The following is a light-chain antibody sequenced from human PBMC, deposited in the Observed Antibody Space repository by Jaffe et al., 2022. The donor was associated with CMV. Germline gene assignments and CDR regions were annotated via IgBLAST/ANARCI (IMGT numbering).Light chain of an antibody. J-gene: IGLJ3*02. Sequence: QAGLTQPPSVSKGLRQTATLTCTGNTNNVGNEGAAWLQQHQGHPPKLLSYRNNNRPSGISERLSASRSGNTGSLTITGLQPEDEADYYCSAWDRSLSAWVFGGGTKLTVL. CDR2: RNN. CDR1: TNNVGNEG. V-gene: IGLV10-54*01. CDR3: SAWDRSLSAWV.